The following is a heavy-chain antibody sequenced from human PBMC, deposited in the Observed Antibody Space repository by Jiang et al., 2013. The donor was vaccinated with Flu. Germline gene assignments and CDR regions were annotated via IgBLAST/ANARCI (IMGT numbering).Heavy chain of an antibody. J-gene: IGHJ4*02. CDR2: IIPPLGIA. V-gene: IGHV1-69*04. Sequence: GAEVKKPGSSVKVSCKASGGTFSTYVMNWVRQAPGQGLEWMGGIIPPLGIAKYTQKFQGRVTITADKSTSTAYMELSSLRSEDTAMYYCARSLPPPHGNRYCTGGSCPNYFDYWGQGALVTVSS. D-gene: IGHD2-15*01. CDR1: GGTFSTYV. CDR3: ARSLPPPHGNRYCTGGSCPNYFDY.